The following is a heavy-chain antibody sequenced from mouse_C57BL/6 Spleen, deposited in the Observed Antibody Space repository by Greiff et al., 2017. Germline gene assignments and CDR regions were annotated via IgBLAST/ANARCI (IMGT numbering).Heavy chain of an antibody. Sequence: EVQGVASGGGLVQPGGSMKLSCVASGFTFSNYWMNWVRQSPEKGLEWVAQIRLKSDNYATHYAESVKGRFTISRDDSKSSVYLQMNNLRAEDTGIYYCTVHYYGSSGFDYWGQGTTLTVSS. CDR1: GFTFSNYW. CDR3: TVHYYGSSGFDY. J-gene: IGHJ2*01. V-gene: IGHV6-3*01. D-gene: IGHD1-1*01. CDR2: IRLKSDNYAT.